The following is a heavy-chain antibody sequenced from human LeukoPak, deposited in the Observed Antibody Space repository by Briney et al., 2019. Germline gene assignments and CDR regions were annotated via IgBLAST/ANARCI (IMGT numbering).Heavy chain of an antibody. J-gene: IGHJ4*02. CDR3: ARDYVEMSTIRDFGY. Sequence: ALVKVSCKASGYDFTSVGITWVRRAPGQGLEWMGGISAYNGDTIYAQKFQGRVTMTTDTSTSTAYMELRSLRSDDTAVYYCARDYVEMSTIRDFGYWGQGTLVTVSS. V-gene: IGHV1-18*01. CDR2: ISAYNGDT. CDR1: GYDFTSVG. D-gene: IGHD5-24*01.